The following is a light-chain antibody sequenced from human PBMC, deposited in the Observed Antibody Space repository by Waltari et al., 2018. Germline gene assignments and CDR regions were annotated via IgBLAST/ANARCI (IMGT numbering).Light chain of an antibody. CDR1: ESIGRY. J-gene: IGKJ2*01. Sequence: DIQMTQSPSSLSASVGDRITITCRASESIGRYLNWYQQRPGKAPKLLTYAASNLQSGAPSRFSGSGPGTAFTLTISSLQPEDSATYYCQQSYTSPYTFGQGT. CDR3: QQSYTSPYT. CDR2: AAS. V-gene: IGKV1-39*01.